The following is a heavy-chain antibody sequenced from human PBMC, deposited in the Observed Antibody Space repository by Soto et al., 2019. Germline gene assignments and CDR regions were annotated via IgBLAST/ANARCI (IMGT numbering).Heavy chain of an antibody. CDR1: GFSLSTSGVG. D-gene: IGHD1-26*01. CDR3: AHRNIVGTTSPWFDP. Sequence: ESGPTLVNPTQTLTLTCTFSGFSLSTSGVGVGWIRQPPGKALEWLALIYWNDDKRYSPSLKSRLTITKDTSKNQVVLTMTNMDPVDTATYYCAHRNIVGTTSPWFDPWGQGTLVTVSS. V-gene: IGHV2-5*01. J-gene: IGHJ5*02. CDR2: IYWNDDK.